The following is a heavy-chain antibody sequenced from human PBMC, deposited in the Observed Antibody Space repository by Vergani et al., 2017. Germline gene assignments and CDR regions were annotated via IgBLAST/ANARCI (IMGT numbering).Heavy chain of an antibody. D-gene: IGHD4-17*01. CDR1: GYTFTDHY. V-gene: IGHV1-69-2*01. CDR3: ATPQTVTTGGIEV. J-gene: IGHJ6*02. CDR2: VDPEDGET. Sequence: EVQLVQSGAEVKKPGATMKISCKVSGYTFTDHYMHWVKQAPGKGLEWMGLVDPEDGETIYAEKFKGRVTIAEDTSTDTAHLDLSSLSSEDTAVYYCATPQTVTTGGIEVWDQGTTVIVSS.